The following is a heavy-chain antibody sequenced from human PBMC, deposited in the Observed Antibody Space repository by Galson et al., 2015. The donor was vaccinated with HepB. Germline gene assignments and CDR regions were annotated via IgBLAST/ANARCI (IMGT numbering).Heavy chain of an antibody. CDR2: IKEDGSEK. CDR3: ARVKRGEWYSFYYYGMDV. D-gene: IGHD3-10*01. Sequence: SLRLSCAASEFILSMYWMNWVRQAPGKGLEWVANIKEDGSEKNYVDSVKGRFTIARDNAKNSLYLQKNSLRAEDTAVYYCARVKRGEWYSFYYYGMDVWGRGTTVTVSS. J-gene: IGHJ6*02. V-gene: IGHV3-7*05. CDR1: EFILSMYW.